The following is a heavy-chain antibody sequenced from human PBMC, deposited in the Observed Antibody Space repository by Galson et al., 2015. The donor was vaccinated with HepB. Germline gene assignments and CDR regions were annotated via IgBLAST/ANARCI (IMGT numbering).Heavy chain of an antibody. CDR2: ISSSSSYT. V-gene: IGHV3-11*05. D-gene: IGHD5-18*01. J-gene: IGHJ4*02. Sequence: SLRLSCAASGFTFSDYYMSWLRQAPGKGLEWVSYISSSSSYTNYADSVKGRFTISRDNAKNSLYLQMNSLRAEDTAVYYCARVAVDTAMDYYFDYWGQGTLVTVSS. CDR1: GFTFSDYY. CDR3: ARVAVDTAMDYYFDY.